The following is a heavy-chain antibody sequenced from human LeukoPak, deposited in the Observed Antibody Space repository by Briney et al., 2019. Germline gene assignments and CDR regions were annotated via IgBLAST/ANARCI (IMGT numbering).Heavy chain of an antibody. V-gene: IGHV3-23*01. Sequence: GGSLRLSCAASGFTFRTSAMSWVRRPPAKGLQWVSSINGGDYSTYYADSVKGRFTISRDSSKNILYLQMNSLRTDDTAMSYCATANPTPRGINFDSWGQGTLVTVSS. D-gene: IGHD3-10*01. CDR3: ATANPTPRGINFDS. J-gene: IGHJ4*02. CDR2: INGGDYST. CDR1: GFTFRTSA.